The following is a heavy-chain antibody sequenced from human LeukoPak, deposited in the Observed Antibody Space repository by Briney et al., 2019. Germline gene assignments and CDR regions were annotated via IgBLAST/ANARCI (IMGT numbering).Heavy chain of an antibody. Sequence: GGSLRLSCAASGFTFSSYAMHWVRQAPGKGLEWVAVISYDGSNKYYADSVKGRFTISRDNSKNTLYLQMNSLRAEDTAVYYCAKETVTTTPFDYWGQGTLVTVSS. CDR1: GFTFSSYA. CDR3: AKETVTTTPFDY. D-gene: IGHD4-17*01. V-gene: IGHV3-30*04. CDR2: ISYDGSNK. J-gene: IGHJ4*02.